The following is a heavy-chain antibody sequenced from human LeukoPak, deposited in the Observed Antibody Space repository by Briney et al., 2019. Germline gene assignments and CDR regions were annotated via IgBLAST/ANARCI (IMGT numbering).Heavy chain of an antibody. CDR1: GFTFSDYA. CDR3: VKAGCSSTRCYGNY. CDR2: ISSNGGST. D-gene: IGHD2-2*01. V-gene: IGHV3-64D*09. J-gene: IGHJ4*02. Sequence: PGGSLRLSCSASGFTFSDYAIHWVRQAPGKGLEDVSAISSNGGSTYYADSVKGRFTISRDNSKNTLYLQMSSLRAEDTAVYYCVKAGCSSTRCYGNYWGQGTLVT.